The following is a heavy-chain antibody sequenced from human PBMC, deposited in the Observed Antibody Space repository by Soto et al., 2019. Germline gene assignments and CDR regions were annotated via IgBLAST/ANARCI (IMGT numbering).Heavy chain of an antibody. Sequence: QVRLQESGPGLVKPSETLSLTCTVSGGSISPSYWNWVRQPPGKRPEWIGCIYYTGNTHYNPPLKSGVTISRDTSKNQCSLDLTSVTAADTAMYFCAAGLDHNKVGYWGQGTLVTVSS. CDR3: AAGLDHNKVGY. CDR1: GGSISPSY. V-gene: IGHV4-59*01. J-gene: IGHJ4*02. D-gene: IGHD3-16*01. CDR2: IYYTGNT.